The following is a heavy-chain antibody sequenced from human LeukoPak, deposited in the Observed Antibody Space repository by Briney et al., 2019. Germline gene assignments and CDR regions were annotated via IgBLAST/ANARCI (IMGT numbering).Heavy chain of an antibody. V-gene: IGHV3-21*01. J-gene: IGHJ4*02. CDR1: GFTFSNYN. D-gene: IGHD2-15*01. CDR3: ARDLGYGGIGLYHYFAS. CDR2: ITSSGPDI. Sequence: GALRLSCAASGFTFSNYNMNWVRQAPGKGLEWVSSITSSGPDIYYAESVKGRFTISRDNAKNSLYLQMDSLRAEDTAVYYCARDLGYGGIGLYHYFASWGQGTLVTVSS.